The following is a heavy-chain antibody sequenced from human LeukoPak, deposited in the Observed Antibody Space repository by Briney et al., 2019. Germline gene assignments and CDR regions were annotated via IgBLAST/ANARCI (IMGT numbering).Heavy chain of an antibody. CDR3: ARYARAGYSSGWYYFDY. CDR1: GGSISISSYY. V-gene: IGHV4-39*01. CDR2: IYYSGST. J-gene: IGHJ4*02. Sequence: SETLSLTCTVSGGSISISSYYWGWIRQPPGKGLEWIGSIYYSGSTYYNPSLKSRVTISVDTSKNQFSLKLSPVTAADTAVYYCARYARAGYSSGWYYFDYWGQGTLVTVSP. D-gene: IGHD6-19*01.